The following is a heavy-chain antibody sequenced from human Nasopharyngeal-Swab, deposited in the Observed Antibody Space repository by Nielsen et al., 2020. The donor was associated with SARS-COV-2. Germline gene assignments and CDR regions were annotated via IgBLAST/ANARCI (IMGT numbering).Heavy chain of an antibody. CDR1: GYTFTSSD. V-gene: IGHV1-8*01. Sequence: ASVKVSCNASGYTFTSSDINCVRQATGQRLEWMGWMNPNSGNAGYAQKFQGRVTMTRDTSIGTAYMELSSLTSEDTAVYYCSRSSPAFGYWGQGTLVTVSS. CDR2: MNPNSGNA. D-gene: IGHD2-2*01. CDR3: SRSSPAFGY. J-gene: IGHJ4*02.